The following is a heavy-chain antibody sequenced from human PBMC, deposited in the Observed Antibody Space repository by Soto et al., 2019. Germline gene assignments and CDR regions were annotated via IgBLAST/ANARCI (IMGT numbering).Heavy chain of an antibody. D-gene: IGHD3-3*01. CDR3: ANPGFLEFRYGMDV. CDR2: ISGSGGST. CDR1: GFTFSSYA. V-gene: IGHV3-23*01. Sequence: GGSLRLSCAASGFTFSSYAMSWVRQAPGKGLEWVSAISGSGGSTYYADSVKGRFTISRDSSKNTLYLQMNSLRAEDTAVYYCANPGFLEFRYGMDVWGQGTTVTVSS. J-gene: IGHJ6*02.